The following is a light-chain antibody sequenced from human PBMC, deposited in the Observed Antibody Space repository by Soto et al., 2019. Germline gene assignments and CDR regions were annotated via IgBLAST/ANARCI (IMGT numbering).Light chain of an antibody. CDR3: CSYVGGYSYV. J-gene: IGLJ1*01. V-gene: IGLV2-14*01. CDR2: EVT. Sequence: QSVLAQPASVSGSPGQSITISCTGGSSDIGGYNYVSWYQQHPGRAPRLLILEVTNRPSGVPDRFSGSKSGNTASLTISGLQAEDEADYYCCSYVGGYSYVFGIGTKVTVL. CDR1: SSDIGGYNY.